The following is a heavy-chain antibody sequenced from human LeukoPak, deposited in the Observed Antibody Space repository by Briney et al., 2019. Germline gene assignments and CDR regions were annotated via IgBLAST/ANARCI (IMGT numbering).Heavy chain of an antibody. J-gene: IGHJ4*02. V-gene: IGHV3-64*01. CDR2: ISSNGGSS. CDR3: ARDPNTSVWFGELSKTPLFDY. CDR1: GFTFSSYA. Sequence: PGGSLRLSCAASGFTFSSYAMHWVRQAPGKGLEYVSAISSNGGSSSYANSVKGRFTISRDNSKNTLYLQMNSLRAEDTAVYFCARDPNTSVWFGELSKTPLFDYWGQGALVTVSS. D-gene: IGHD3-10*01.